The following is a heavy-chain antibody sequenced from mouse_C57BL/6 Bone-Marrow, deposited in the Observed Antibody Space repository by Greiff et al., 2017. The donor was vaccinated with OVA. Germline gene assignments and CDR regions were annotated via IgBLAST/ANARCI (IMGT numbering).Heavy chain of an antibody. D-gene: IGHD4-1*01. CDR1: GFTFSDYY. CDR3: ARHSSPLGRRYFDV. V-gene: IGHV5-12*01. CDR2: ISNGGGST. Sequence: EVQLQESGGGLVQPGGSLKLSCAASGFTFSDYYMYWVRQTPEKRLEWVAYISNGGGSTYYPDTVKGRFTISRDNAKNTLYLQMSRLKSEDTAMYYCARHSSPLGRRYFDVWGTGTTVTVSS. J-gene: IGHJ1*03.